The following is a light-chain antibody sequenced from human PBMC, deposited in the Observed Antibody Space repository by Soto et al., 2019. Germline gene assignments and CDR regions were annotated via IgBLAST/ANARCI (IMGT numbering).Light chain of an antibody. Sequence: ALTQYPGSLSLSPGARATLSCRASQSVSNNYLAWYQQKPGQAPRLLIYGASNRATGIPDRFSGSGSGTDFTLTISRLEPEDFAVYYCQQYGSSGTFGQGTKVDIK. V-gene: IGKV3-20*01. J-gene: IGKJ1*01. CDR1: QSVSNNY. CDR2: GAS. CDR3: QQYGSSGT.